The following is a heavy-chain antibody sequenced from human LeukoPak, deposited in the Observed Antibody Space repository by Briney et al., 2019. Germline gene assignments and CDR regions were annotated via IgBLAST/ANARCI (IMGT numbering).Heavy chain of an antibody. D-gene: IGHD3-10*01. V-gene: IGHV3-48*03. Sequence: GGSLRLSCAASGFTFSNYEMNWVRQAPGKGLEWVSYISSSGSTLYYADSVKGRFTISRDNAKNSLYLQMNSLRAEDTAVYYCARERGGRPVDYWGQGTLVTVSS. CDR1: GFTFSNYE. CDR3: ARERGGRPVDY. J-gene: IGHJ4*02. CDR2: ISSSGSTL.